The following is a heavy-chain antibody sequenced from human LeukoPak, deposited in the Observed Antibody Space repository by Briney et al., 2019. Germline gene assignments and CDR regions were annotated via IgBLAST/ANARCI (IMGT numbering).Heavy chain of an antibody. J-gene: IGHJ4*02. CDR1: GGSFSGYY. CDR3: ASLAAAGHVFDY. CDR2: INHSGST. D-gene: IGHD6-13*01. Sequence: NTSETLSLTCAVYGGSFSGYYWSWIRQPPGEGLEWIGEINHSGSTNYNPSLKSRVTISVDTSKNQFSLKLSSVTAADTAVYYCASLAAAGHVFDYWGQGTLVTVSS. V-gene: IGHV4-34*01.